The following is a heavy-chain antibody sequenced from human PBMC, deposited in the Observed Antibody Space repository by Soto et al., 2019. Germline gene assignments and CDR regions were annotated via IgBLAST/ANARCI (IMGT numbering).Heavy chain of an antibody. J-gene: IGHJ6*02. CDR2: ISGSGGST. CDR1: GFTFSRYA. CDR3: AKDLGRSSTRTQYSSSWYGAYYYYYGMDV. D-gene: IGHD6-13*01. V-gene: IGHV3-23*01. Sequence: GGSLRLSCAASGFTFSRYAMSWVRQAPGKGLEWVSAISGSGGSTYYADSVKGRFTISRDNSKNTLYLQMNSLRAEDTAVYYCAKDLGRSSTRTQYSSSWYGAYYYYYGMDVWGQGTTVTVS.